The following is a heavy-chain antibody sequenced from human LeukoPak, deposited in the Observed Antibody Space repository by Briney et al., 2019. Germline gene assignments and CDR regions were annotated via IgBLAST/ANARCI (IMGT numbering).Heavy chain of an antibody. V-gene: IGHV3-23*01. CDR2: ITGGGDSA. D-gene: IGHD3-22*01. CDR1: VFTFSSHA. CDR3: VSGGTGSGYYY. Sequence: PGGSLRLSCGPSVFTFSSHAMSWVPETPEGGLEWVSAITGGGDSAYYADSVKGRFTISRDNSKNTLYLQMNNLGAEDTALYYCVSGGTGSGYYYWGQGTLVTVSS. J-gene: IGHJ4*02.